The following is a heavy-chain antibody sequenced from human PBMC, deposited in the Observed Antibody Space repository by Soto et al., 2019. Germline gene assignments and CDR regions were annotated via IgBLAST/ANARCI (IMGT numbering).Heavy chain of an antibody. CDR3: ARPRYSSSSNYYYYYMDV. CDR2: IYYSGST. D-gene: IGHD6-6*01. CDR1: GGSISSSSYY. Sequence: SETLSLTCTVSGGSISSSSYYWGWIRQPPGRGLEWIGSIYYSGSTYYNPSLKSRVTISVDTSKNQFSLKLSSVTAADTAVYYCARPRYSSSSNYYYYYMDVWGKGTTVT. V-gene: IGHV4-39*01. J-gene: IGHJ6*03.